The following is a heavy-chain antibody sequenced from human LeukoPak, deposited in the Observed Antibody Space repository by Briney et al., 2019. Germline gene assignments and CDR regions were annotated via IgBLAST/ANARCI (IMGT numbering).Heavy chain of an antibody. V-gene: IGHV4-39*01. D-gene: IGHD6-13*01. CDR2: IYYSGST. CDR3: ARQNSWYSDY. Sequence: PSETLSLTCTVSGGSISSSSYYWGWIRQPPGKGLEWIGSIYYSGSTYYNPSLKSRVTISVDTSKNQFSLKLSSVTAADTAVYYCARQNSWYSDYWGQGTLVTVSS. CDR1: GGSISSSSYY. J-gene: IGHJ4*02.